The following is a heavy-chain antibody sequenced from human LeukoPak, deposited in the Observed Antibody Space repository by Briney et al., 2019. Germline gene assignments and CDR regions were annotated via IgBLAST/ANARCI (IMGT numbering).Heavy chain of an antibody. D-gene: IGHD5-12*01. V-gene: IGHV4-31*03. CDR1: GGSISSGGYY. Sequence: SETLSLTCTVSGGSISSGGYYWSWIRQRPGKGREWIGNIYYSGSPYYNPSLNSRVTISVDTYKNQFSLKLSSVTGADTAVYYCAYQYRGYSAYDGFDYWGQGNLVTVSS. J-gene: IGHJ4*02. CDR2: IYYSGSP. CDR3: AYQYRGYSAYDGFDY.